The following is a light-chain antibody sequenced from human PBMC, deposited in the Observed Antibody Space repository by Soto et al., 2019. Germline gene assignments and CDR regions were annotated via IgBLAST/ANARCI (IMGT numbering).Light chain of an antibody. CDR3: QQYKNWPHFT. CDR2: GAS. J-gene: IGKJ3*01. CDR1: QSVSTK. V-gene: IGKV3-15*01. Sequence: EIVMTQSPATLSVSPGERATLSCRASQSVSTKLAWYRHKPGQAPRRLIYGASTMSTGIPARFSGSGSGTEFTLTINSLQSEDFAVYYCQQYKNWPHFTFGPGTTVDIK.